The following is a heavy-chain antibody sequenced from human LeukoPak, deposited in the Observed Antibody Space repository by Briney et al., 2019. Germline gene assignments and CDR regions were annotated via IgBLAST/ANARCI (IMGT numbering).Heavy chain of an antibody. Sequence: GGSLRLSCAASGFTFSSYSMTWVRQAPGKGLEWVSYISSSSSTIYYADSVKGRFTISRDNAKNSLYLQMNSLRAEDTAVYYCATLWEYYDFWSGYYFDYWGQGTLVTVSS. V-gene: IGHV3-48*04. CDR1: GFTFSSYS. D-gene: IGHD3-3*01. J-gene: IGHJ4*02. CDR2: ISSSSSTI. CDR3: ATLWEYYDFWSGYYFDY.